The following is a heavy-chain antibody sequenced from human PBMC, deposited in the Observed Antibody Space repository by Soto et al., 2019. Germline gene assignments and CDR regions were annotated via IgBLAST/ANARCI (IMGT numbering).Heavy chain of an antibody. CDR2: ITSSSSRI. CDR3: TRDPHALDY. Sequence: EVQLVESGGGLVKPGGSLRLSCEASGFSFSSFSMNWVRQTSRKGLEWVSYITSSSSRILYADSVRGWFTISRDNAKNSLYLQMNSLTVEDTAVYYCTRDPHALDYWGQGVLVTVSS. CDR1: GFSFSSFS. J-gene: IGHJ4*02. V-gene: IGHV3-48*01.